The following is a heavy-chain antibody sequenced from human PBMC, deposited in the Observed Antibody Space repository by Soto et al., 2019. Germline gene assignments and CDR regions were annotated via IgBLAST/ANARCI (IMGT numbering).Heavy chain of an antibody. CDR3: ARWTYCGGDCYWLDF. J-gene: IGHJ4*02. CDR2: IYYSGSP. Sequence: QVQLQESGPGLVKPSETLSLTCTISGGSISGFYWGWIRQPPGKGLEWIGNIYYSGSPNYDPSLWSRVTISLNTSKNQFSLNLNSVTAADTAIYYCARWTYCGGDCYWLDFWGQGTLVTVSS. V-gene: IGHV4-59*01. CDR1: GGSISGFY. D-gene: IGHD2-21*02.